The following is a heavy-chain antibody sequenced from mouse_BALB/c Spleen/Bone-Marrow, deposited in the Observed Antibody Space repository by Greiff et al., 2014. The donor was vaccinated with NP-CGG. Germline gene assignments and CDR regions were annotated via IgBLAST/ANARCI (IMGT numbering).Heavy chain of an antibody. Sequence: DLVKPGASVKLSCKTSGYTFTNYWISWIKQRPGQGLEWLGCIAHGSGSTYYNEMFKVKAPLTVDTSSSTAYIQLSSLSSEDSAVYFCARERYGYDGWYFDVWGAGTTVTVSS. CDR3: ARERYGYDGWYFDV. CDR2: IAHGSGST. V-gene: IGHV1S41*01. CDR1: GYTFTNYW. J-gene: IGHJ1*01. D-gene: IGHD2-2*01.